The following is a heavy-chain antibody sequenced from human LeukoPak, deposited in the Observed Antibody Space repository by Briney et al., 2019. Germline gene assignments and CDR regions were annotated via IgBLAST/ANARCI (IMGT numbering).Heavy chain of an antibody. V-gene: IGHV3-49*04. CDR2: IRVKGYGGTT. CDR1: GFTFSSYS. CDR3: TRGGSGIAAPNY. Sequence: GGSLRLSCAASGFTFSSYSMNWVRQAPGKGLEWVGFIRVKGYGGTTEYAASVKGRFSISRDDSKSIAYLQMNSLKTEDTAVYYCTRGGSGIAAPNYWGQGALVTVSS. J-gene: IGHJ4*02. D-gene: IGHD6-6*01.